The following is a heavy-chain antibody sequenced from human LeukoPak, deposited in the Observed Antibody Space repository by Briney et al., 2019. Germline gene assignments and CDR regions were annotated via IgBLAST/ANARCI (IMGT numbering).Heavy chain of an antibody. D-gene: IGHD3-10*01. V-gene: IGHV4-34*01. CDR2: INHSGST. Sequence: SETLSLTCAVYGGSFSGYYWSWIRQPPGKGLEWIGEINHSGSTNYNPSLKSRVTISVDTSKNQFSLKLSSVTAADTAVYYCARGGITMVRGVISHYYYYYYMDVWGKGTTVTVSS. J-gene: IGHJ6*03. CDR1: GGSFSGYY. CDR3: ARGGITMVRGVISHYYYYYYMDV.